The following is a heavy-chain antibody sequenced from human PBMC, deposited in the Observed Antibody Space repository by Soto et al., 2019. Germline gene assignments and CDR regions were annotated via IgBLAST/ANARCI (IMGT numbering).Heavy chain of an antibody. CDR2: FDPEDGET. Sequence: ASVKVSCKVSGYTLTELSMHWVRQVPGKGLEWMGGFDPEDGETIYAQKFQGRATMTEDTSTDTAYMELSSLRSEDTAVYYCATVDTAMVSRTYYYYYGMDVWGQGTTVTVSS. CDR1: GYTLTELS. V-gene: IGHV1-24*01. J-gene: IGHJ6*02. CDR3: ATVDTAMVSRTYYYYYGMDV. D-gene: IGHD5-18*01.